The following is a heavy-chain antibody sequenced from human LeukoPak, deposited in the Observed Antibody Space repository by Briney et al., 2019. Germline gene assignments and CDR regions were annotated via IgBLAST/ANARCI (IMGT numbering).Heavy chain of an antibody. Sequence: ASVKVSCKASGYTFTSYGISWVRQAPGHGLEWMGWISAYNDNTNYAQKLQGRVTMTTDTSTSTAYMELRSLRSDDTAVYYCARVHYDILTGYSYFDYWGQGTLVTVSS. CDR1: GYTFTSYG. D-gene: IGHD3-9*01. CDR3: ARVHYDILTGYSYFDY. J-gene: IGHJ4*02. CDR2: ISAYNDNT. V-gene: IGHV1-18*01.